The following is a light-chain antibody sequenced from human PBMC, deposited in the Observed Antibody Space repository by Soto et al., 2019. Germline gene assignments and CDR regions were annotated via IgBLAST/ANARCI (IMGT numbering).Light chain of an antibody. V-gene: IGLV1-51*01. Sequence: SLLTKPPGVPTAPGQKVAVSCTENSSNIGNNYVSWYQHLPGTAPKLLMYDNDKRPSGIPDRFSGSKSGTSATLGITGLQTGDEAAYYCGSWDNSLSACVFGTGTKVTV. J-gene: IGLJ1*01. CDR1: SSNIGNNY. CDR3: GSWDNSLSACV. CDR2: DND.